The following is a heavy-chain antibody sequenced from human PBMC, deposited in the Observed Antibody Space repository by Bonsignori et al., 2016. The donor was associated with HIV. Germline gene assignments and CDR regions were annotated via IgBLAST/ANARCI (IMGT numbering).Heavy chain of an antibody. V-gene: IGHV4-59*01. CDR3: ARGGYYDTSGYFNY. Sequence: SETLSLTCTVSGGSISSYYWSWIRQPPGKGLEWLGYIYYSGSTNYNPSLKSRVTISVDTSKNELSLKLSSVTAADTAVYYCARGGYYDTSGYFNYWSQGTLVTVSS. CDR2: IYYSGST. CDR1: GGSISSYY. J-gene: IGHJ4*02. D-gene: IGHD3-22*01.